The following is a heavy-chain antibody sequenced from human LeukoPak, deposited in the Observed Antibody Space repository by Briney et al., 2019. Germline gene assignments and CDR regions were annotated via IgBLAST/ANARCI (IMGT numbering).Heavy chain of an antibody. J-gene: IGHJ2*01. Sequence: SETLSLTCTVSGGSISTYYWGWIRQPPGKGLEWIGYMYRTGSTNYNPSLKSRVTITPGTSKNQFSLTLTSVTAADTAMYYCARGNPFDLWGRGTLVTVSS. CDR2: MYRTGST. CDR1: GGSISTYY. V-gene: IGHV4-59*01. CDR3: ARGNPFDL.